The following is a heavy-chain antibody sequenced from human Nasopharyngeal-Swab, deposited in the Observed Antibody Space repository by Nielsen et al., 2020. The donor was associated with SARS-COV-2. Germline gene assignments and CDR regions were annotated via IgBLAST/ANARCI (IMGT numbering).Heavy chain of an antibody. J-gene: IGHJ4*02. CDR3: ARSSRDVDTAMALVFDY. V-gene: IGHV5-51*01. CDR2: IYPGDSDT. CDR1: GYSFTSYW. D-gene: IGHD5-18*01. Sequence: GESLKISCKGSGYSFTSYWIGWVRQMPGKGLEWMGIIYPGDSDTRYSPSFQGQVTISADKSISTAYLQWSSLKASDTAMYYCARSSRDVDTAMALVFDYWGQGTLVTVSS.